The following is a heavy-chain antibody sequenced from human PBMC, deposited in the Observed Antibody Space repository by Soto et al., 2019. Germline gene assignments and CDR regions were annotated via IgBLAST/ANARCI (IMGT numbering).Heavy chain of an antibody. V-gene: IGHV4-39*01. D-gene: IGHD3-22*01. CDR1: GGSISSSSSY. J-gene: IGHJ4*02. CDR2: IYYLGNT. Sequence: QLQLQESGPGLAKPSETLSLTCTVSGGSISSSSSYWGWIRQPPGKGLEWVGSIYYLGNTYYNPSLGSRVTISVDTSKNQFSLKLSSVTAADTAVFYCAGLYPYESRGYHLNYWGQGTLVTVSS. CDR3: AGLYPYESRGYHLNY.